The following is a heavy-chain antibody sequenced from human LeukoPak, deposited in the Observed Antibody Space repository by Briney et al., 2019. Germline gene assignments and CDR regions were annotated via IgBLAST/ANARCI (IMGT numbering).Heavy chain of an antibody. CDR2: INHSGST. J-gene: IGHJ6*03. CDR1: GGSFSGYY. V-gene: IGHV4-34*01. Sequence: SETLSLTCAVYGGSFSGYYWSWIRQPPGKGLEWIGEINHSGSTNYNPSLKSRVTISVDTSKNQFSLKLSSVTAADAAVYYCARGAVTTGARYFDWLSWYMDVWGKGTTVTVSS. D-gene: IGHD3-9*01. CDR3: ARGAVTTGARYFDWLSWYMDV.